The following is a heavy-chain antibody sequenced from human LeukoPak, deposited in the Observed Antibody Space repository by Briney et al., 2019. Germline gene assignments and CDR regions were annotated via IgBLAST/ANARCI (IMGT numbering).Heavy chain of an antibody. D-gene: IGHD2-15*01. CDR1: GATLNNYY. CDR2: IYHNGSA. CDR3: ARDQSESGAYHFDY. V-gene: IGHV4-59*01. Sequence: PSETLSLTCTVSGATLNNYYWSWIRQPPGKGLEWIGYIYHNGSANYNPSLKGRVTMSVGTSKSQFSLKLTSVTAVDTAVYYCARDQSESGAYHFDYWGQGTLVTVSS. J-gene: IGHJ4*02.